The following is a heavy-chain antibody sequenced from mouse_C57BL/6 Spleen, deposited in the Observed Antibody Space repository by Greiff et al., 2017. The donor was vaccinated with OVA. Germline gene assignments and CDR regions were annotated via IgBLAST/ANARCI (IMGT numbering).Heavy chain of an antibody. CDR2: IDPSDSYT. CDR3: ALAYYSNRGFAY. J-gene: IGHJ2*01. CDR1: GYTFTSYW. Sequence: QVQLQQPGAELVMPGASVKLSCKASGYTFTSYWMHWVKQRPGQGLEWIGEIDPSDSYTNYNQKFKGKSTLTVDKSSSTAYMQLSSLTSEDSAVYYCALAYYSNRGFAYWGQGTTRTVSS. D-gene: IGHD2-5*01. V-gene: IGHV1-69*01.